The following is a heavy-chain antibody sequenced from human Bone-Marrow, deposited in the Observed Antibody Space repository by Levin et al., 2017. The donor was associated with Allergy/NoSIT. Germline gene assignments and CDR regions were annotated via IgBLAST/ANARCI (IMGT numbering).Heavy chain of an antibody. CDR3: ASRDGDTRFDY. V-gene: IGHV4-30-4*01. D-gene: IGHD5-24*01. Sequence: SETLSLTCTVSGGSISSGDYYWSWIRQPPGKGLEWIGYIYYSGSTYYNPSLKSRVTISVDTSKNQFSLKLSSVTAADTAVYYCASRDGDTRFDYWGQGTLVTVSS. J-gene: IGHJ4*02. CDR2: IYYSGST. CDR1: GGSISSGDYY.